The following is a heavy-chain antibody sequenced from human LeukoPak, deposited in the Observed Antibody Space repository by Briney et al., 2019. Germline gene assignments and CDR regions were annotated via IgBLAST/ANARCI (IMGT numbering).Heavy chain of an antibody. CDR3: TRTKDIVVVPAAIRVYWYFDL. V-gene: IGHV3-73*01. CDR1: GFTFSGSA. J-gene: IGHJ2*01. D-gene: IGHD2-2*01. CDR2: IRSIANSYAT. Sequence: GGSLRLSCAASGFTFSGSAMHWVRQASGKGLEWVGRIRSIANSYATAYAASVKGRFTISRDDSKNTAYLQMNSLKTEDTAVYYCTRTKDIVVVPAAIRVYWYFDLWGRGTLVTVSS.